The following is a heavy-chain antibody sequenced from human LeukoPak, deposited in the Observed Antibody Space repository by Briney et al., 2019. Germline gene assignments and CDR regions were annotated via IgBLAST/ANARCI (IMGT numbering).Heavy chain of an antibody. CDR2: ISSSGSTI. D-gene: IGHD3-22*01. Sequence: GGSLRLSCAASGFTFSSYEMTWVRQAPGKGLEWVSYISSSGSTIYYADSVKGRFTISRDNAKNSLYLQMNSLRAEDTALYYCAREDTSGLHFDYWGQGTPVTVSS. CDR1: GFTFSSYE. J-gene: IGHJ4*02. V-gene: IGHV3-48*03. CDR3: AREDTSGLHFDY.